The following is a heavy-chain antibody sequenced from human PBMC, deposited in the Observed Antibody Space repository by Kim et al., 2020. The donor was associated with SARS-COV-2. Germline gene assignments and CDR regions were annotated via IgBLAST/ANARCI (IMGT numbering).Heavy chain of an antibody. CDR3: ARGGGSSTSCPGGI. J-gene: IGHJ3*02. Sequence: GGSLRLSCAASGFTFNNYGMHWVRQAPGKGLEWVAIIWYDGSNKYYADSVKGRFTISRDNSKNTVYLQMNSLRAEDTAVYYCARGGGSSTSCPGGIWGQGTMVTGSP. CDR2: IWYDGSNK. CDR1: GFTFNNYG. D-gene: IGHD2-2*01. V-gene: IGHV3-33*01.